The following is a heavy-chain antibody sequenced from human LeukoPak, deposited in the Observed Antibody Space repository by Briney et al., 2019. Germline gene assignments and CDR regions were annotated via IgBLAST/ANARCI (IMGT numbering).Heavy chain of an antibody. V-gene: IGHV4-4*07. Sequence: SETLSLTCTVSGGSISSYYWSWIRQPAGKGLEWIGRIYTSGSTNYNPSLKSRVTMSVDTSKNQFSLKLSSVTAADTAVYYCARERVGCCSSTSCATHAFDIWGQGTMVTVSS. CDR1: GGSISSYY. D-gene: IGHD2-2*01. CDR3: ARERVGCCSSTSCATHAFDI. J-gene: IGHJ3*02. CDR2: IYTSGST.